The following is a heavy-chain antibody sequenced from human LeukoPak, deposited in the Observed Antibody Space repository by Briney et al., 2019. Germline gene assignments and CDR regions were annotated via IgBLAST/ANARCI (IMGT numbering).Heavy chain of an antibody. Sequence: PGGSLRLSCAASGFTFSGYDMSWVRQAPGKGLEWVSYTSSSSSTIYYADSVKSRFTISRDNAKNSLYLQMNSLRAQDTAVYYCARLRSYGMDVWGQGTTVTVSS. CDR1: GFTFSGYD. V-gene: IGHV3-48*04. CDR3: ARLRSYGMDV. CDR2: TSSSSSTI. J-gene: IGHJ6*02.